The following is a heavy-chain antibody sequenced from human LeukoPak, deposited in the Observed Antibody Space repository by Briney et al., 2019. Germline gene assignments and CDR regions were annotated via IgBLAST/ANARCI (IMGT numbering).Heavy chain of an antibody. CDR1: DDSITMYY. D-gene: IGHD1-1*01. CDR3: ARGRVSSSTWYSTYYYYFYMDV. Sequence: SETLSLTCSVSDDSITMYYWTWIRQPPGKGLEWIGYVDHTGSNNFNPSLNGRVSIFRDTTKNLFSLRLRSVTAADTAVYVCARGRVSSSTWYSTYYYYFYMDVWGKGTTVTVSS. CDR2: VDHTGSN. V-gene: IGHV4-59*01. J-gene: IGHJ6*03.